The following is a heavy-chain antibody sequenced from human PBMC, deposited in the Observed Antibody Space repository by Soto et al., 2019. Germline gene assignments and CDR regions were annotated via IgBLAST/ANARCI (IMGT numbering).Heavy chain of an antibody. V-gene: IGHV1-3*01. Sequence: GASVKVSCKASGYTFTSYAIHWVRQAPGQRLEWMGWINAGNGNAKYSQKFQGRVTITRDTSASTAYMELSSLRSEDTAVYYCARDHDYGGKTPGWFDPWGQGTLVTVSS. CDR1: GYTFTSYA. D-gene: IGHD4-17*01. J-gene: IGHJ5*02. CDR2: INAGNGNA. CDR3: ARDHDYGGKTPGWFDP.